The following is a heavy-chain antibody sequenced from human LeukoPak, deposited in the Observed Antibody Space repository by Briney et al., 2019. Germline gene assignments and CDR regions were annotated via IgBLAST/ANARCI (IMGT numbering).Heavy chain of an antibody. CDR1: GGSINSYY. Sequence: SETLSLTCTVSGGSINSYYWSWIRQPAGKGLEWIGRIYTSGSTNYNPSLKSRVTMSVDTSKNQFSLKLSSVTAADTAVYYCARVPAAIGDYYYMDVWGKGTTVTVSS. CDR2: IYTSGST. D-gene: IGHD2-2*01. V-gene: IGHV4-4*07. CDR3: ARVPAAIGDYYYMDV. J-gene: IGHJ6*03.